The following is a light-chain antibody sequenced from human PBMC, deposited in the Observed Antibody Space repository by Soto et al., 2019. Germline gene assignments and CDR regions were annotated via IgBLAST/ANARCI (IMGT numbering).Light chain of an antibody. CDR2: GAS. CDR1: QSVSSSY. Sequence: EIVLTQSPGTLSLSPGERATLSCRASQSVSSSYLAWYQQKPGQAPRLLIYGASSRATGIPDRFSGSGSGTDFTITISRLEPEDFAVYDCQQYGSSLTFRGGTKVEIK. CDR3: QQYGSSLT. V-gene: IGKV3-20*01. J-gene: IGKJ4*01.